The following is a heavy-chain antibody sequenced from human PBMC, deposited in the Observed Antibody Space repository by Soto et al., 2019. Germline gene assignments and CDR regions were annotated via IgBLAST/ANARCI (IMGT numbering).Heavy chain of an antibody. CDR1: GFTLDDYA. CDR2: ISWNSGSI. Sequence: SGGSLRLSCAASGFTLDDYAMHWVRQAPGKGLEWVSGISWNSGSIGYADSVKGRFTISRDNAKNSLYLQMNSLRSEDTALYYCAKDMGYDLSPLGYFDYWGQGTLVTVSS. J-gene: IGHJ4*02. V-gene: IGHV3-9*01. CDR3: AKDMGYDLSPLGYFDY. D-gene: IGHD5-12*01.